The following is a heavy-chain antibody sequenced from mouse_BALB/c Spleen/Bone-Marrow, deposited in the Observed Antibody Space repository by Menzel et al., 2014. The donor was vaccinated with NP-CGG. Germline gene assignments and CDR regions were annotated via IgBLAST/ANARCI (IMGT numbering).Heavy chain of an antibody. V-gene: IGHV3-2*02. J-gene: IGHJ4*01. CDR3: ARRIGKAMDY. Sequence: EVKLMESGPGLVKPSQSLSLTCTVTGYSITSDYAWNWIRQFPGNKPEWMGYISYSGSTSYNSSLKSRISITRDTSKNQFFLQLNSVTTEDTATYYCARRIGKAMDYWGQGTSVTVSS. CDR2: ISYSGST. CDR1: GYSITSDYA. D-gene: IGHD1-1*01.